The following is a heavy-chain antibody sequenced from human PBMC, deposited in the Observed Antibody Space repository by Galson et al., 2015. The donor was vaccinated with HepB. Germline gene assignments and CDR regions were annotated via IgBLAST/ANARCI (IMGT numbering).Heavy chain of an antibody. CDR1: GFTVSSNY. J-gene: IGHJ4*02. Sequence: SLRLSCAASGFTVSSNYMSWVRQAPGKGLEWVSVIYSSGSTYYADSVKGRFTISRDNSKNTQYLQMSSLRAEDTAVYYCARRRSSSWGLDYWGQGTLVTVSS. D-gene: IGHD6-13*01. CDR2: IYSSGST. V-gene: IGHV3-66*01. CDR3: ARRRSSSWGLDY.